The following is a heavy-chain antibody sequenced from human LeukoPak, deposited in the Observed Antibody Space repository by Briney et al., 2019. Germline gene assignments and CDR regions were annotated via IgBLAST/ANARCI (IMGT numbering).Heavy chain of an antibody. CDR3: ARVHFLFGERGNWFDP. CDR2: ISAYNGNT. D-gene: IGHD2-21*01. Sequence: GASVKVSCKASGYTFTNYGITWVRQAPGQGLEWMGWISAYNGNTNYAQNLQGRVTMTTDTSTNTAYMELRSLRSDDTAVYYCARVHFLFGERGNWFDPWGQGTLVTVSS. V-gene: IGHV1-18*01. CDR1: GYTFTNYG. J-gene: IGHJ5*02.